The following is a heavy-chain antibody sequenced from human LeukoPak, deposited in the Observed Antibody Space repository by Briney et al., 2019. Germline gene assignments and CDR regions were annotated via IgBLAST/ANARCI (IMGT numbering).Heavy chain of an antibody. Sequence: GGSLRLSCAASGFGFNDAAMTWVRQAPGKGLEWVSLISSSGANTYYADSVKGRFTISRDNSKNTLFLQMNSLRAEDTAMYYCVKDIQVTYWGQGALVTVSS. D-gene: IGHD4-23*01. CDR3: VKDIQVTY. CDR1: GFGFNDAA. J-gene: IGHJ4*02. CDR2: ISSSGANT. V-gene: IGHV3-23*01.